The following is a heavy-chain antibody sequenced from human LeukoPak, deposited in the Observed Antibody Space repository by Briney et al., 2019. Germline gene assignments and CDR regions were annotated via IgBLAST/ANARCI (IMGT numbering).Heavy chain of an antibody. J-gene: IGHJ4*02. CDR2: INPSIDSI. CDR1: GYTLTTYY. V-gene: IGHV1-46*01. CDR3: ARGPRYSYGSASYYNGLFDS. Sequence: ASVKVSCKASGYTLTTYYIHWVRQAPGQGLEWMGIINPSIDSINYARKFQRRVTMTSDTSTSTVYMELSDLRAEDTAVYYCARGPRYSYGSASYYNGLFDSWGQGTLVTVSS. D-gene: IGHD3-10*01.